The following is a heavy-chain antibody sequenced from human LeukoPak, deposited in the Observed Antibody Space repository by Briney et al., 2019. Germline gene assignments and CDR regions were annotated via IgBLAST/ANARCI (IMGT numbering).Heavy chain of an antibody. CDR1: GFTFDDYA. V-gene: IGHV3-9*03. Sequence: PGGSLRLSCAASGFTFDDYAMHWVRQAPGKGLEWVSGISWNSGSIGYADSVKGRFTISRDNAKNSLYLQMSSLRAGDMALYYCTIGSGTYRGAFDIWGQGTMVTVSS. D-gene: IGHD1-26*01. CDR2: ISWNSGSI. J-gene: IGHJ3*02. CDR3: TIGSGTYRGAFDI.